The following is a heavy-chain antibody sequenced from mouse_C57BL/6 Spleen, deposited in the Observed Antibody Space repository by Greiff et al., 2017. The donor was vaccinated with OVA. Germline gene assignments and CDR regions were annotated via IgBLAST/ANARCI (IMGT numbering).Heavy chain of an antibody. Sequence: DVHLVESGGGLVKPGGSLKLSCAASGFTFSSYAMSWVRQTPEKRLEWVATISDGGSYTYYPDNVKGRFTISRDNAKNNLYLQMSHLKSEDTAMYYCAREGGSSYGYFDVWGTGTTVTVSS. CDR3: AREGGSSYGYFDV. CDR2: ISDGGSYT. J-gene: IGHJ1*03. V-gene: IGHV5-4*01. CDR1: GFTFSSYA. D-gene: IGHD1-1*01.